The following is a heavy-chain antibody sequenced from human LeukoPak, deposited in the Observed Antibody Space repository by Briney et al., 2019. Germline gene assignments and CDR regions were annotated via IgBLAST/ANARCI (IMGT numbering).Heavy chain of an antibody. Sequence: AGGSLRLSCAASGFTFSSYGMHWVRQAPGKGLEWVAFIRYDGSNKYYADSVKGRFTISRDNSKNTLYLQMNSLRAEDTAVYYCAKDLRRYGDYSYYFDYWGQGTLVTVSS. CDR2: IRYDGSNK. CDR3: AKDLRRYGDYSYYFDY. V-gene: IGHV3-30*02. CDR1: GFTFSSYG. D-gene: IGHD4-17*01. J-gene: IGHJ4*02.